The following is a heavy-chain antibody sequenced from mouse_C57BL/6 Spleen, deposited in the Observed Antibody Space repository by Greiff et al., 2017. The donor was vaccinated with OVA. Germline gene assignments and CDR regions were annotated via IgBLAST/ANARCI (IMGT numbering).Heavy chain of an antibody. CDR2: ISSGSSTI. CDR1: GFTFSDYG. Sequence: EVQLVESGGGLVKPGGSLKLSCAASGFTFSDYGMHWVRQAPEKGLEWVAYISSGSSTIYYADTVKGRFTISRDNAKNTLFLQMTSLRSEDTAMYYCARNYYGSSHGFFDYWGQGTTLTVSS. CDR3: ARNYYGSSHGFFDY. J-gene: IGHJ2*01. D-gene: IGHD1-1*01. V-gene: IGHV5-17*01.